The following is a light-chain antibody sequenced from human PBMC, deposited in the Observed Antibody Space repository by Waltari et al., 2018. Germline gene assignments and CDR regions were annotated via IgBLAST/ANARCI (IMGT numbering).Light chain of an antibody. Sequence: SSELTQPPSVSVSPGQPARITCSGDALPRQFASWYQQKPGQAPVIVIYKDTGRPSEIPERFSGSSSGTTVTLTISGVQAEDEADYYCQSADASGTYKLFGGGTKLTVL. V-gene: IGLV3-25*03. J-gene: IGLJ2*01. CDR2: KDT. CDR1: ALPRQF. CDR3: QSADASGTYKL.